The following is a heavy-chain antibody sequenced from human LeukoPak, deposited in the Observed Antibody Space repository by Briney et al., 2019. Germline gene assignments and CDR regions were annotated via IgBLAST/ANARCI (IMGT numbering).Heavy chain of an antibody. CDR1: GYTFNSYA. CDR2: INACNGNT. CDR3: ARDPRDGYNGDDYGMDV. D-gene: IGHD5-24*01. V-gene: IGHV1-3*01. Sequence: GASVKVSCKASGYTFNSYAMHWVRQAPGQRLEWMGWINACNGNTKYSQKFQGRVTITRDTSASTAYLELSSLRSEDTAVYYCARDPRDGYNGDDYGMDVWGQGTTVTVSS. J-gene: IGHJ6*02.